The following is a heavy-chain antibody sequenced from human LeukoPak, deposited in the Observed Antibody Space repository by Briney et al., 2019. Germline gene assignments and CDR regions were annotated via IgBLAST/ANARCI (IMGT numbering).Heavy chain of an antibody. Sequence: ASVKVPCKASGYIFPAYGISWVRQAPGQGLEWMGWISAYNGDTDYAQNLQGRFTMTTDTSTSTAYMELRSLRSDDTAVYYCARVGYYDVLTGYCDYWGQGTLVTVSS. D-gene: IGHD3-9*01. CDR2: ISAYNGDT. V-gene: IGHV1-18*01. CDR3: ARVGYYDVLTGYCDY. CDR1: GYIFPAYG. J-gene: IGHJ4*02.